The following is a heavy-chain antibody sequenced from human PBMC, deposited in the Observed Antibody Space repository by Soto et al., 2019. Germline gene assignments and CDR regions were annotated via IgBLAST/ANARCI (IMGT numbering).Heavy chain of an antibody. CDR2: ISSSSSYI. J-gene: IGHJ3*02. CDR1: GFTFSSYS. Sequence: GGSLRLSCAASGFTFSSYSMNWVRQAPGKGLEWVSSISSSSSYIYYADSVKGRFTISRDNAKNSLYLQMNSLRAEDTAVYYCARDEELGAWGAFDIWGQGTMVTVSS. CDR3: ARDEELGAWGAFDI. D-gene: IGHD3-16*01. V-gene: IGHV3-21*01.